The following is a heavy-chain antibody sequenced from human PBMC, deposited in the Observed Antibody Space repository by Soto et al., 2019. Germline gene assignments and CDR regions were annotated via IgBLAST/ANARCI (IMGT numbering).Heavy chain of an antibody. D-gene: IGHD6-19*01. Sequence: GGSLRLSCAASGFTFSSYWMHWVRQAPGKGLVWVSRINSDGSSTSYADSVKGRFTISRDNAKNTLYLQMNGLRAEDTAVYYCVQQWYGMDVWGQGTTVTVSS. CDR1: GFTFSSYW. V-gene: IGHV3-74*01. J-gene: IGHJ6*02. CDR2: INSDGSST. CDR3: VQQWYGMDV.